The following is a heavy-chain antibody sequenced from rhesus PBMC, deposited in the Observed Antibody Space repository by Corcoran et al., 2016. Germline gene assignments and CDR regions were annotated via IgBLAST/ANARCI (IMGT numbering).Heavy chain of an antibody. D-gene: IGHD2-2*01. V-gene: IGHV4-73*01. CDR3: ARWGEVVLLAMGRASFDY. Sequence: QVKLQQWGEGLVKPSETLSLTCAVYGGSISGYYWSWIRQPPGKGLAWSGNIDGNSTSTNHPPSLTNRVTISKDTSKNKFSLKLSAVTAADTAVYYCARWGEVVLLAMGRASFDYWGQGVLVTVSS. CDR1: GGSISGYY. J-gene: IGHJ4*01. CDR2: IDGNSTST.